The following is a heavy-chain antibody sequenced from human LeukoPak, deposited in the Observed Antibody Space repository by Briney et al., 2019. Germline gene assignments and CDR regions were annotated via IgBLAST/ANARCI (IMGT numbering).Heavy chain of an antibody. CDR1: GGSVINTNW. V-gene: IGHV4-4*02. CDR3: AREGGFYRPLDY. Sequence: PSETLSLTCGASGGSVINTNWWTWLRQPPGKGLEWSGEVHLDGRTNYNPSLESRLTISVDVSENKVSLKLTSVTAADTAVYYCAREGGFYRPLDYSGQGTLVSVS. CDR2: VHLDGRT. J-gene: IGHJ4*02. D-gene: IGHD3-3*01.